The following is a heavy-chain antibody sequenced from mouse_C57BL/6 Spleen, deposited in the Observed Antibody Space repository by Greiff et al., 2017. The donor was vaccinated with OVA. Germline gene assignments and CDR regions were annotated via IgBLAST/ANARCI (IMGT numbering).Heavy chain of an antibody. D-gene: IGHD1-2*01. CDR2: INPGSGGT. CDR3: ASGRITTALDY. Sequence: QVHVKQSGAELVRPGTSVKVSCKASGYAFTNYLIEWVKQRPGQGLEWIGVINPGSGGTNYNEKFKGKATLTADKSSSTAYMHLSSLTSEDSAVYFCASGRITTALDYWGQGTTLTVSS. CDR1: GYAFTNYL. V-gene: IGHV1-54*01. J-gene: IGHJ2*01.